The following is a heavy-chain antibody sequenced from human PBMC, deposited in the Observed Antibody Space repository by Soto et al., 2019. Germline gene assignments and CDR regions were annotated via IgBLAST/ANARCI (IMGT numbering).Heavy chain of an antibody. CDR3: ARGLGRYFDL. CDR1: GDSFGNFY. D-gene: IGHD3-16*01. V-gene: IGHV4-4*07. J-gene: IGHJ2*01. CDR2: LSTSGRT. Sequence: PSETLSLTCTVSGDSFGNFYWSWIRQPAGKGLESIGRLSTSGRTNYSPSLQSRVTTSLDTSKNRFSLRLTSVSAADTAVYFCARGLGRYFDLWGRGTLVTVSS.